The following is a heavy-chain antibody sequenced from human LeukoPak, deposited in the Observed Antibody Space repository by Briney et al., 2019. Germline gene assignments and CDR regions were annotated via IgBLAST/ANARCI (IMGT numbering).Heavy chain of an antibody. V-gene: IGHV3-30-3*01. CDR1: GFTFSSYA. Sequence: GGSLRLSCAASGFTFSSYAMHWVRQAPGKGLEWVAVISYDGNNKYYADSVKGRFTISRDNSKNTLYLQMNSLRAEDTAVYYCARVRGPYDSSGYRRSWFDPWGQGTLVTVSS. J-gene: IGHJ5*02. CDR2: ISYDGNNK. CDR3: ARVRGPYDSSGYRRSWFDP. D-gene: IGHD3-22*01.